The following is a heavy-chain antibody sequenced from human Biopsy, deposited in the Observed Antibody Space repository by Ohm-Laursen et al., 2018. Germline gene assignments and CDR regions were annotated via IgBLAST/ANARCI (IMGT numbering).Heavy chain of an antibody. Sequence: ASVKASCKASGYNFPTHYTHWVRQPPGHGLGWKALINPRRGSTFYAQKFQDRVTMTRDTSTSTVYMELSSLRSADTAVYYCARGRRLPAAISSYYYAMDVWGQGTTVTVSS. CDR2: INPRRGST. V-gene: IGHV1-46*01. D-gene: IGHD2-2*01. CDR1: GYNFPTHY. J-gene: IGHJ6*02. CDR3: ARGRRLPAAISSYYYAMDV.